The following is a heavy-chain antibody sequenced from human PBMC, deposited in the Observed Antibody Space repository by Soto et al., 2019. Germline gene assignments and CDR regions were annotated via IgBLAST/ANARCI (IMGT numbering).Heavy chain of an antibody. CDR1: GFTFSSYA. Sequence: EVQLLESGGGLVQPGGSLRLSCAASGFTFSSYAMNWVRQAPGKGLEWVAGVSASGGGTSYAASVKGRFTISRDPSKDTLYLQMNSLRDEDTAVYYCAKSSSRAHYYARDFWGQGTTVTVFS. CDR3: AKSSSRAHYYARDF. V-gene: IGHV3-23*01. J-gene: IGHJ6*02. D-gene: IGHD2-2*01. CDR2: VSASGGGT.